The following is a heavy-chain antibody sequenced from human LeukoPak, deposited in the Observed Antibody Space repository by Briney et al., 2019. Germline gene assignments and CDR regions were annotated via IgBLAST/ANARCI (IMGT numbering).Heavy chain of an antibody. CDR1: GGSISSYY. CDR3: ARGEATYYYDSSGLDY. D-gene: IGHD3-22*01. Sequence: PSETLSLTCTVSGGSISSYYWSWIRQPPGKGLKWIGYIYYSGSTNYNPSLKSRVTISVDTSKNQFSLKLSSVTAADTAVYYCARGEATYYYDSSGLDYWGQGTLVTVSS. CDR2: IYYSGST. V-gene: IGHV4-59*01. J-gene: IGHJ4*02.